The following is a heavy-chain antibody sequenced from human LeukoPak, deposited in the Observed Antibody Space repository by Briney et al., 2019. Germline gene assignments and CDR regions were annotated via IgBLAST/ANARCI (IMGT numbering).Heavy chain of an antibody. V-gene: IGHV3-33*01. CDR3: ARDAVYSSSWQYY. CDR1: GFTISSYG. Sequence: GGSLRLSCAASGFTISSYGMHWVRQAPGKGLEWVAVIWYDGRKTYYADTVKGRFTISRDNSKNTLYLQMNSLRAEDTAVYYCARDAVYSSSWQYYWGQGTLVTVSS. J-gene: IGHJ4*02. D-gene: IGHD6-13*01. CDR2: IWYDGRKT.